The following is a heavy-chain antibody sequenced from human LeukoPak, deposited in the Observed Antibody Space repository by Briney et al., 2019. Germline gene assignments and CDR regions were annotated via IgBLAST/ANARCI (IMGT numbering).Heavy chain of an antibody. J-gene: IGHJ4*02. CDR1: GFTFSSYA. CDR2: ISYDGSNK. CDR3: ARDHYCSTTRCYLDY. V-gene: IGHV3-30-3*01. D-gene: IGHD2-2*01. Sequence: GGSLRLSCAASGFTFSSYAMSWVRRAPGKGLEWVAVISYDGSNKYYADSVKGRFPVSRDNSKNTLYLQMNSLRAEDTAVYYCARDHYCSTTRCYLDYWGQGTLVTVSS.